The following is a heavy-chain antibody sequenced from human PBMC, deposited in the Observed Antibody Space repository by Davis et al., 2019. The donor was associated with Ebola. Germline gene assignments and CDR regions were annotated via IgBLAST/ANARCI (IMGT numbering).Heavy chain of an antibody. J-gene: IGHJ6*02. CDR3: ARRLPGAAYSRSAGYYYYYGLDV. Sequence: SETLSLTCSVSGGSIITASHHWGWIRQAPGKGLEWIGSMYYSGTTFYNPSLKGRISISVDTSQNQFSLKLNSVTAADTAVYYCARRLPGAAYSRSAGYYYYYGLDVWGQGTTVTVS. V-gene: IGHV4-39*01. CDR2: MYYSGTT. D-gene: IGHD6-6*01. CDR1: GGSIITASHH.